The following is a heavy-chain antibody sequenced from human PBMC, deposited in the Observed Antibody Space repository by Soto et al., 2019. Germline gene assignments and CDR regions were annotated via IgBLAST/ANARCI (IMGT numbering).Heavy chain of an antibody. J-gene: IGHJ6*04. D-gene: IGHD5-18*01. CDR3: GRVLPALCGYGYGMDA. V-gene: IGHV3-53*01. Sequence: PWGSRRLSCAASGFTVSSNGMSWVRQAPGKGLEWVSVIYSGGRTYYADSVKGRFNISRDNSKNTLYLQMNSLRAEDTAVYYCGRVLPALCGYGYGMDAWGDGNTVTVSA. CDR2: IYSGGRT. CDR1: GFTVSSNG.